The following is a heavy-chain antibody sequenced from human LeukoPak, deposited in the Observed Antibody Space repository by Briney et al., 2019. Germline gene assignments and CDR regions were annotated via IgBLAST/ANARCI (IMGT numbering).Heavy chain of an antibody. CDR2: IVVGSGNT. Sequence: SVKVSCKASGFTFTSSAMQWVRQARGQRLEWIGWIVVGSGNTNYAQKFQERVTITRDMSTSTAYMELSSLRSEDTAVYYCAAVSTRGYSYRANAFDIWGQGTMVTVSS. D-gene: IGHD5-18*01. J-gene: IGHJ3*02. CDR1: GFTFTSSA. V-gene: IGHV1-58*02. CDR3: AAVSTRGYSYRANAFDI.